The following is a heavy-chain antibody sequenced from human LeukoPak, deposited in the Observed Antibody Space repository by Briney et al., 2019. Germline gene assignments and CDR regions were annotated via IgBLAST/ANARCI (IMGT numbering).Heavy chain of an antibody. D-gene: IGHD2/OR15-2a*01. CDR2: ISYDGSNK. J-gene: IGHJ4*02. CDR3: ANFEASGRGFDY. Sequence: PGGSLRLSCTASGFTFSSYAMHWVRQAPGKGLEWVAVISYDGSNKYYADSVKGRFTISRDNSKNTLYLQMNSLRAEDTAVYYCANFEASGRGFDYWGQGTLVTVSS. CDR1: GFTFSSYA. V-gene: IGHV3-30-3*01.